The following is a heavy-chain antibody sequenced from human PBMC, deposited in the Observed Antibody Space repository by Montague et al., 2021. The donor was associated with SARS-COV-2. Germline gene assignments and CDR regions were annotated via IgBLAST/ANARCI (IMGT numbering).Heavy chain of an antibody. CDR2: IWNDGSNK. J-gene: IGHJ4*02. CDR3: AREGTLAAAGTGIDY. CDR1: GFTFSSYG. D-gene: IGHD6-13*01. V-gene: IGHV3-33*01. Sequence: SLRLSCAASGFTFSSYGMLWVRQAPGKGLEWVAVIWNDGSNKYYSDSVKGRFTISRDNSKNTLYLQMNSLRAEDTAVYYCAREGTLAAAGTGIDYWGQGTLVTVSS.